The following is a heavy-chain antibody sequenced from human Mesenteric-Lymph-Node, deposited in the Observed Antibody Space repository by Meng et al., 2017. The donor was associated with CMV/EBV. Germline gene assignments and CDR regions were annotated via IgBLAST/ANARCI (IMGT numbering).Heavy chain of an antibody. CDR1: GFTFRNYA. J-gene: IGHJ4*02. CDR2: ISGSGDTT. D-gene: IGHD2-8*01. Sequence: GESLKISCAASGFTFRNYAMSWVRQAPGKGLEWVSTISGSGDTTYYADSVKGRFTISRDNSKNTLSLQMDSLRAGDTAVYYCAKRPLLGPYCTNGVCWNDYWGQGTLVTVSS. V-gene: IGHV3-23*01. CDR3: AKRPLLGPYCTNGVCWNDY.